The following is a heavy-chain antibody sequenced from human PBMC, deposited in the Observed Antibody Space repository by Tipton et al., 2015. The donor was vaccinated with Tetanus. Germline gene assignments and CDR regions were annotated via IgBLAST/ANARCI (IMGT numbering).Heavy chain of an antibody. V-gene: IGHV4-59*01. CDR2: IYYTGST. CDR1: GGSINPYY. J-gene: IGHJ5*02. CDR3: ARGFQERWQKSGWFDP. D-gene: IGHD5-24*01. Sequence: TLSLTCTVSGGSINPYYWSWIRQPPGKGLEWIGYIYYTGSTKSNPSLQSRVTISIDTSKNQFSLKLNSVTAAETAVYYCARGFQERWQKSGWFDPWGQGTLVTVSS.